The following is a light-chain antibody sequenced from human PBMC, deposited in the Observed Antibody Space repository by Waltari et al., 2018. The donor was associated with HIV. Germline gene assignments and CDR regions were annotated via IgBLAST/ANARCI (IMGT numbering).Light chain of an antibody. V-gene: IGLV2-11*01. J-gene: IGLJ3*02. CDR1: SSDIGRYNF. Sequence: QSALTQPRSVSGSPGQSVTISCTGTSSDIGRYNFVSWYQQNPDKAPKLIIFDVNERPSGVTDRFSASKSGNTASLTISGLQAGDEADYYCCSFAGSYIWVFGGGTKLTVL. CDR2: DVN. CDR3: CSFAGSYIWV.